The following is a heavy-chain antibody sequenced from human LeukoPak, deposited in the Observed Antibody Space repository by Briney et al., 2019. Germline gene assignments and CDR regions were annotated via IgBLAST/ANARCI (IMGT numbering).Heavy chain of an antibody. CDR3: TKSDGYGLIRI. Sequence: KSSETLPLTCSVSGDSIIGYYWGWIRQPPGKGLEWIGNIYYTGSTYYNSSLKSRVTISLDTSKNQFSLKVISMTAADTAAYYCTKSDGYGLIRICGRGTMVTVSS. D-gene: IGHD3-10*01. J-gene: IGHJ3*02. V-gene: IGHV4-39*07. CDR1: GDSIIGYY. CDR2: IYYTGST.